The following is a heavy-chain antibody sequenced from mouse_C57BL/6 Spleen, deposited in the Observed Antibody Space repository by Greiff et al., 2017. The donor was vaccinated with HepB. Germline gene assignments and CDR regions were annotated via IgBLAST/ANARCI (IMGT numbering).Heavy chain of an antibody. Sequence: EVQGVESGGGLVQPGGSLSLSCAASGFTFTDYYMSWVRQPPGKALEWLGFIRNKANGYTTEYSASVKGRFTISRDNSQSILYLQMNALRAEDSATYYGARRGAPRYFDVWGTGTTVTVSS. CDR1: GFTFTDYY. V-gene: IGHV7-3*01. CDR3: ARRGAPRYFDV. CDR2: IRNKANGYTT. J-gene: IGHJ1*03.